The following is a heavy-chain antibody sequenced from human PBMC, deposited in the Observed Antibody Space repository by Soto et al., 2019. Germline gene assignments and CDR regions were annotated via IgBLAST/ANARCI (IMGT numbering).Heavy chain of an antibody. CDR3: ARGRVVVPYNWFDP. CDR1: GGTFSSYA. V-gene: IGHV1-69*13. J-gene: IGHJ5*02. D-gene: IGHD2-15*01. Sequence: SVKVSCKASGGTFSSYAISWVRQAPGQGLEWMGGIIPIFGTANYAQKFQGRVTITADESTSTAYMELSSLRSEDTAVYYCARGRVVVPYNWFDPWGQGTLVTVSS. CDR2: IIPIFGTA.